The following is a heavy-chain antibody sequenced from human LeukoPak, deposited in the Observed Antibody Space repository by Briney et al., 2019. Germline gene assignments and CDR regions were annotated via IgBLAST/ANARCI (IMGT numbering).Heavy chain of an antibody. D-gene: IGHD3-22*01. CDR3: AVPYYYDSSGYYYIFDY. V-gene: IGHV1-2*02. CDR2: INPNSGGT. Sequence: ASVKVSCKASGYTFTGYYMHWVRQAPGQGLEWMGWINPNSGGTNYAQKFQGRVTMTRDTSISTAYMELSRLRSDDTAVYYCAVPYYYDSSGYYYIFDYWGQGTLVTVSS. J-gene: IGHJ4*02. CDR1: GYTFTGYY.